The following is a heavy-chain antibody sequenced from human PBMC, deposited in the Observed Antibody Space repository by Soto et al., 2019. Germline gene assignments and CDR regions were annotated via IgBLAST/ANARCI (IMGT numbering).Heavy chain of an antibody. D-gene: IGHD7-27*01. V-gene: IGHV1-69*01. CDR2: IIPIIGTA. CDR3: ARGELGIGYYYYYGMDV. Sequence: QVQLVQSGAEVKKPGSSVKVSCKASGGTFSSYAISWVRQAPGQGLEWMGGIIPIIGTANYAQKFQGRVTITADESTSTAYMELSSLRSEDTAVYYCARGELGIGYYYYYGMDVWGQGTTVTVSS. CDR1: GGTFSSYA. J-gene: IGHJ6*02.